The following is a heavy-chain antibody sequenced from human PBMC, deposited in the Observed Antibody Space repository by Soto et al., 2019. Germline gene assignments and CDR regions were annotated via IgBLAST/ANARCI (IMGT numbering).Heavy chain of an antibody. Sequence: VASVKVSCKASGYTFTSYGIGWVRQAPGQGLEWLGRISAHNGNTNYAQKLQFRVTMTTDTSTSTAYMELRSLRSDDTAVYYCARVPAAYNYYYYMDVWGKGTTVTVSS. CDR1: GYTFTSYG. D-gene: IGHD2-2*01. CDR3: ARVPAAYNYYYYMDV. V-gene: IGHV1-18*01. CDR2: ISAHNGNT. J-gene: IGHJ6*03.